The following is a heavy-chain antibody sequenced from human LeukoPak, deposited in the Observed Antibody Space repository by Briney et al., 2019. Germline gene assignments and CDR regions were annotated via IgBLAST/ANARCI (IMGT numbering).Heavy chain of an antibody. CDR1: KFTFSTYW. CDR3: ARGGYSYDSSGYHHDY. V-gene: IGHV3-7*03. Sequence: GGSLRLSCAASKFTFSTYWMSWVRQAPGKGLEWVANIKQDGSEKYYVDSVKGRFTISRDNAKNSLYLQMNSLRAEDTALYYCARGGYSYDSSGYHHDYWGQGTLVTVSS. CDR2: IKQDGSEK. D-gene: IGHD3-22*01. J-gene: IGHJ4*02.